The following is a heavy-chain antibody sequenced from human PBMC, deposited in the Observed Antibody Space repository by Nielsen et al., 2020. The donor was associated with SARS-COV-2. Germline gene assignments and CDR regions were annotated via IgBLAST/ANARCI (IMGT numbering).Heavy chain of an antibody. J-gene: IGHJ3*02. D-gene: IGHD4-23*01. CDR1: GFTFSSYA. V-gene: IGHV3-48*03. Sequence: GGSLRLSCAASGFTFSSYAMSWVRQAPGKGLEWVSYISSSGSTIYYADSVKGRFTISRDNAKNSLYLQMNSLRAEDTAVYYCARVYFRAVVTPRYAFDIWGQGTMVTVSS. CDR3: ARVYFRAVVTPRYAFDI. CDR2: ISSSGSTI.